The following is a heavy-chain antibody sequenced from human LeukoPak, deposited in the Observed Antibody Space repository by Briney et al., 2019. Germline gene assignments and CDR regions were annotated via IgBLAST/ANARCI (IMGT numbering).Heavy chain of an antibody. J-gene: IGHJ3*02. CDR2: IYYSGST. V-gene: IGHV4-39*01. CDR1: GGSISSSSYY. CDR3: ARHSGPKVQEYSGSLDAFDI. D-gene: IGHD1-26*01. Sequence: KASEPLSLTCTVSGGSISSSSYYWGWIRQPPGKGLEWIGSIYYSGSTYYNPSLESRVTISVDTSKNQFSLKLSSVTAADTAVYYCARHSGPKVQEYSGSLDAFDIWGQGTMVTVSS.